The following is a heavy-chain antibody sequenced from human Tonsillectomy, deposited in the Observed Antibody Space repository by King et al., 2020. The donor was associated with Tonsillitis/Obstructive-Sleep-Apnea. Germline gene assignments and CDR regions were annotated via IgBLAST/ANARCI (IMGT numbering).Heavy chain of an antibody. D-gene: IGHD2-21*01. CDR1: GYRFTSQW. Sequence: VQLVESGAEVRKPGESLKISCQGAGYRFTSQWIGWVRQMPGKGLEWMGVVFPGDSDTRYSPSFQGHVTIAADVSISTAYLQWSSLKASDTAIYYCVRHGDDYKPPDHWSQGTRVTVSS. CDR3: VRHGDDYKPPDH. J-gene: IGHJ4*02. V-gene: IGHV5-51*01. CDR2: VFPGDSDT.